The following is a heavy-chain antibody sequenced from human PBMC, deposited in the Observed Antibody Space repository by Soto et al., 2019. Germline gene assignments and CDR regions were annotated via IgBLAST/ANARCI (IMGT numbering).Heavy chain of an antibody. J-gene: IGHJ5*02. D-gene: IGHD2-15*01. CDR2: INPNSGGT. CDR3: ARDLSLCSGGSCSYPNWFDP. Sequence: ASVKVSCKASGYTFTGYYMHWVRQAPGQGLEWMGWINPNSGGTNYAQKFQGRVTMTRDTSISTAYVELSRLRSDDTAVYYCARDLSLCSGGSCSYPNWFDPWGQGTLVTVSS. CDR1: GYTFTGYY. V-gene: IGHV1-2*02.